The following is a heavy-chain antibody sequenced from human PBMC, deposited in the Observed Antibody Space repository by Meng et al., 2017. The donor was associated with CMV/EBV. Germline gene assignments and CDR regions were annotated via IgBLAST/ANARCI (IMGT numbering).Heavy chain of an antibody. D-gene: IGHD3-16*02. J-gene: IGHJ4*02. V-gene: IGHV1-69*01. CDR1: GGTFSIYA. CDR3: ASAGELYVWGNYRYDY. Sequence: VQQVQSGAEVTEPRFAGYVSFKATGGTFSIYAISLVRQAPGQGLEWMRGIIPIFGSANYAQKFQSRVTITADESTSKVYMELSSLRSEDTAVYYCASAGELYVWGNYRYDYWGQGTLVTVSS. CDR2: IIPIFGSA.